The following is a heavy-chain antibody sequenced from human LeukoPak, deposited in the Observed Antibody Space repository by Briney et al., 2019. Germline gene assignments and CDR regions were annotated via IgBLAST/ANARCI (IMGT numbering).Heavy chain of an antibody. CDR1: GFTFSNYW. CDR3: ARLYSYGFEFDY. Sequence: GGSLRLSCAASGFTFSNYWMSWVRQAPGKGLEWVSSISSSSSYIYYADSVKGRFTISRDNAKNSLYLQMNSLRAGDTAVYYCARLYSYGFEFDYWGQGTLVIVSS. D-gene: IGHD5-18*01. CDR2: ISSSSSYI. J-gene: IGHJ4*02. V-gene: IGHV3-21*01.